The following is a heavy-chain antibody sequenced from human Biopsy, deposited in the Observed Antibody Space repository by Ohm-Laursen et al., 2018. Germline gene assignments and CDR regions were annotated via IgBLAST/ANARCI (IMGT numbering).Heavy chain of an antibody. D-gene: IGHD5-24*01. V-gene: IGHV4-59*01. J-gene: IGHJ2*01. CDR3: ASAGYNPDWNFDL. CDR1: GDSISIYY. Sequence: SETLSLTCNVSGDSISIYYWSWIRQPPGKGLEWIGNFYYSGSTNYNPSLKSRITMSLDRSKSQVSLRMNSVTAADTAVYYCASAGYNPDWNFDLWGRGTRVTVSP. CDR2: FYYSGST.